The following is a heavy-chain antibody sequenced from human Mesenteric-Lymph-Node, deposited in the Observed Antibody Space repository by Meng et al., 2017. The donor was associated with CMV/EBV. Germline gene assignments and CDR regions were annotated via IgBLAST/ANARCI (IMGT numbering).Heavy chain of an antibody. J-gene: IGHJ4*02. CDR1: DYTLTHFG. V-gene: IGHV7-4-1*02. Sequence: KGSRKASDYTLTHFGINWVRQAPGKGLGWMGWINTNTGNPAYAQGFTGRFVFSLDTSASTAYLQINSLEADDTAFYYCARRFGFGDYWGQGSLVTVSS. CDR2: INTNTGNP. CDR3: ARRFGFGDY. D-gene: IGHD3-10*01.